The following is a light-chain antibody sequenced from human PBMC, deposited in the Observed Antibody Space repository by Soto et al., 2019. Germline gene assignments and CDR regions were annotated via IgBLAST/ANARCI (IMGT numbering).Light chain of an antibody. CDR2: DAS. Sequence: EIVLTQSPATLSLSPGERATLSCRASQSVSSYLAWYQQKPGQAPRLLIYDASNRATGIPARFSGSGSGTDFTLTISSLEPEDFAVYYCQQRSNWPPGLFTFGGGTKVEIK. CDR1: QSVSSY. J-gene: IGKJ4*01. V-gene: IGKV3-11*01. CDR3: QQRSNWPPGLFT.